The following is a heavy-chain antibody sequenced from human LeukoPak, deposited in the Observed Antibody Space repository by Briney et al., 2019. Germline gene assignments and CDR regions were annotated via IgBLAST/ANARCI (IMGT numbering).Heavy chain of an antibody. Sequence: ASVPVSCKASGYTFTAYYIHWVRQAPGQGLEWMGWINPNSGGTNYAQKFQGRVTMTRDTSISTAYMELSRLRSDDTAVYYCARGYNVGWYWAWGQGALLTVSP. D-gene: IGHD6-19*01. J-gene: IGHJ4*02. V-gene: IGHV1-2*02. CDR2: INPNSGGT. CDR1: GYTFTAYY. CDR3: ARGYNVGWYWA.